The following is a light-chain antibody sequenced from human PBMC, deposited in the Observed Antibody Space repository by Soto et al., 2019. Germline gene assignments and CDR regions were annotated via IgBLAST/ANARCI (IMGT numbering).Light chain of an antibody. J-gene: IGLJ3*02. CDR3: QSYDSSLSGGV. CDR2: GNS. V-gene: IGLV1-40*01. Sequence: QLVLTQPPSVSGAPGQRVTISCTGSSSNIWAGYDVHWYQQLPGTAPKLLIYGNSNRPSGVPDRFSGSKSGTSASLAITGLQAEDEADYYCQSYDSSLSGGVFGGGTKLTVL. CDR1: SSNIWAGYD.